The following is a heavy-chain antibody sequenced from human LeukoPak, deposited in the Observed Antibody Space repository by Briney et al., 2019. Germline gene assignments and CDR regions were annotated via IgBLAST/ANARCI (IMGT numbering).Heavy chain of an antibody. CDR1: GGSISSSSYY. CDR2: IYYSGST. D-gene: IGHD1-26*01. Sequence: SETLSLTCTVSGGSISSSSYYWGWIRQPPGKGLEWIGSIYYSGSTYYNPSLKSRVTISVDTSKNQFSLELSSVTAADTAVYYCARLVPTSGSYDHPYYFDYWGQGTLVTVSS. J-gene: IGHJ4*02. CDR3: ARLVPTSGSYDHPYYFDY. V-gene: IGHV4-39*07.